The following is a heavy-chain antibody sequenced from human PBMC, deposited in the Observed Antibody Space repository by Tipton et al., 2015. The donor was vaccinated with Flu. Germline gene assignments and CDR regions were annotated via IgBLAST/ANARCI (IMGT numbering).Heavy chain of an antibody. D-gene: IGHD3-16*01. J-gene: IGHJ4*02. CDR1: GFTSSSYE. V-gene: IGHV3-48*03. CDR2: ITTSGNTI. Sequence: LSLTCAASGFTSSSYEMNWVRQAPGKGLEWVSYITTSGNTIYYADSVKGRFTISRDNAKNSLYLQMNSLRAEDTAVYYCARVWGYSYYFDYWGQGTLVTVSS. CDR3: ARVWGYSYYFDY.